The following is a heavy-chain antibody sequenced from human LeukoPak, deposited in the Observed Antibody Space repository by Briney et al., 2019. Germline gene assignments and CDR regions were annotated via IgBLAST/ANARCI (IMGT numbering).Heavy chain of an antibody. CDR2: INHSVST. CDR3: ARGHSNYGD. D-gene: IGHD4-11*01. Sequence: SETLSLTCNVYGGSFSGYYWSWIRQPPGKGLEWIGEINHSVSTNYNPSLKRRVTISVDTSKNQFSLKLSSVTAADTAVYYCARGHSNYGDWGQGTLVTVSS. J-gene: IGHJ4*02. V-gene: IGHV4-34*01. CDR1: GGSFSGYY.